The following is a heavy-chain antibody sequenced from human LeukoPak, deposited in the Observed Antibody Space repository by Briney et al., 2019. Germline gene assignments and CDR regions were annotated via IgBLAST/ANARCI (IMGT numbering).Heavy chain of an antibody. J-gene: IGHJ4*02. Sequence: PRRSLRLSCAASGFTFSSYAMHWVRQAPGKGLEWVAVISYDVSNKYYADSVKGRFTISRDNSKNTLYLQMNSLRAEDTAVYYCARSLGYCSSTSCPPGYWGQGTLVTVSS. CDR2: ISYDVSNK. CDR1: GFTFSSYA. CDR3: ARSLGYCSSTSCPPGY. V-gene: IGHV3-30*04. D-gene: IGHD2-2*01.